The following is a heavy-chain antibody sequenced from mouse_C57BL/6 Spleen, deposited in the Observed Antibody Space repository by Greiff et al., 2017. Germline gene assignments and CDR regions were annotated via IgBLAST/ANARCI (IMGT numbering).Heavy chain of an antibody. CDR2: ISSGSSTI. D-gene: IGHD1-1*01. J-gene: IGHJ4*01. CDR1: GFTFSDYG. Sequence: EVKLMESGGGLVKPGGSLKLSCAASGFTFSDYGMHWVRQAPEKGLEWVAYISSGSSTIYYADTVKGRFPISRDNAKNTLFLQMTSLRSEDTAMYYCARDYGSSFYAMDYWGQGTSVTVSS. CDR3: ARDYGSSFYAMDY. V-gene: IGHV5-17*01.